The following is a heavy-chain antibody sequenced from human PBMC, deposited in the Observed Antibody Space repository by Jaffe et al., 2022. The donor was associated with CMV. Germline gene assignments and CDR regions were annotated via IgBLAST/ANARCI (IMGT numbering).Heavy chain of an antibody. CDR3: AAERSPYNYASGTYYALAY. CDR2: IIPIFGSI. CDR1: GGAFRSYA. Sequence: QVQLVQSGAEVKKPGSSVKVSCKASGGAFRSYAISWVRQAPGQGLEWVGGIIPIFGSINYAQSFRGRVTITADESTSTAYMELSGLRSEDTAVYYCAAERSPYNYASGTYYALAYWGQGTLVTVSA. V-gene: IGHV1-69*01. D-gene: IGHD3-10*01. J-gene: IGHJ4*02.